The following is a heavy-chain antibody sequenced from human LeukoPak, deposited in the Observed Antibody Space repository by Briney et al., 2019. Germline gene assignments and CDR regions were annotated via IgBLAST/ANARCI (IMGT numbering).Heavy chain of an antibody. V-gene: IGHV4-34*01. J-gene: IGHJ4*02. CDR1: GGSFSGYY. Sequence: MSSETLSLTCAVYGGSFSGYYWSWIRQPPGKGLEWIGEINHSGSTNYNPSLKSRVTISVDTSKNQFSLKLSSVTAADTAVYYCARGPGALLHWGQGILVTVSS. CDR2: INHSGST. D-gene: IGHD3-10*01. CDR3: ARGPGALLH.